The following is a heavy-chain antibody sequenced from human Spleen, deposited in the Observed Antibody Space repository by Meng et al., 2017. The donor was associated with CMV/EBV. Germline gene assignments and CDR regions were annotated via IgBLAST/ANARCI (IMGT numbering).Heavy chain of an antibody. V-gene: IGHV3-23*01. CDR1: GFTFSTYS. D-gene: IGHD6-6*01. Sequence: GESLKISCTASGFTFSTYSMTWVRQAPGKGLEWVSAISHSDGSTFYRNSVRGRFTISRHNSKNTLYLQMNSLRAEDTAVYYCARDKTGSSSHNSMDVWGQGTTVTVSS. CDR3: ARDKTGSSSHNSMDV. CDR2: ISHSDGST. J-gene: IGHJ6*02.